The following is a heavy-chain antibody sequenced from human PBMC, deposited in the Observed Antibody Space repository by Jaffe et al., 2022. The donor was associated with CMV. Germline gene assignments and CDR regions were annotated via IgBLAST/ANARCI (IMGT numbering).Heavy chain of an antibody. V-gene: IGHV3-21*01. J-gene: IGHJ3*02. CDR2: ISSSSSYI. CDR1: GFTFSSYS. CDR3: ASSAVAKGGAFDI. D-gene: IGHD6-19*01. Sequence: EVQLVESGGGLVKPGGSLRLSCAASGFTFSSYSMNWVRQAPGKGLEWVSSISSSSSYIYYADSVKGRFTISRDNAKNSLYLQMNSLRAEDTAVYYCASSAVAKGGAFDIWGQGTMVTVSS.